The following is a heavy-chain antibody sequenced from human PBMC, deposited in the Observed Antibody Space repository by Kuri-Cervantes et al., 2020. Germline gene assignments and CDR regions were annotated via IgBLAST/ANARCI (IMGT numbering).Heavy chain of an antibody. J-gene: IGHJ6*02. CDR1: GYTFTGYY. Sequence: ASVKVSCKASGYTFTGYYMHWVRQAPGQGLEWMGWINPNSGGTNYAQKFQGRVTMTRNTSISTAYMELSSLRSEDTAVYYCARELKASYYCYGMDVWGQGTTVTVSS. V-gene: IGHV1-2*02. CDR2: INPNSGGT. CDR3: ARELKASYYCYGMDV.